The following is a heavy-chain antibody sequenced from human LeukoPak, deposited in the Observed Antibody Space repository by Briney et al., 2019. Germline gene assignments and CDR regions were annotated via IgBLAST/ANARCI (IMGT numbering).Heavy chain of an antibody. V-gene: IGHV3-53*01. J-gene: IGHJ4*02. Sequence: GGSLRLSCAASGFTFSSSYMSWVRQAPGKGLEWVSLIYSGGSTYYSASVKGRFTISRDNSKNTLYLQMNSLRPEDTAVYYCAKGYNYAYEYWGQGTLVTVSS. CDR3: AKGYNYAYEY. D-gene: IGHD5-18*01. CDR1: GFTFSSSY. CDR2: IYSGGST.